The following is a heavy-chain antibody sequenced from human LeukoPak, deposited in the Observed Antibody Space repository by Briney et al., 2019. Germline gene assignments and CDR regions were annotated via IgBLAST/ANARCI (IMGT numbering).Heavy chain of an antibody. CDR3: VKDVSLGFCSGGSCSAHFDY. CDR1: GFTFDDYA. Sequence: GRSLRLSCAASGFTFDDYAMHWVQQAPGKGLEWVSGISWNSGSIVYVDSVKGRFTISRDNAKNSLYLQMDSLGPEDMALYYCVKDVSLGFCSGGSCSAHFDYWGQGTLVTVSS. J-gene: IGHJ4*02. CDR2: ISWNSGSI. D-gene: IGHD2-15*01. V-gene: IGHV3-9*03.